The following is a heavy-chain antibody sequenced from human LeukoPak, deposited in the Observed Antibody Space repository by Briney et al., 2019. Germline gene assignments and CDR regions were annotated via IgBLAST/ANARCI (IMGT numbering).Heavy chain of an antibody. CDR2: ISGSSSSI. CDR3: ARDGSYSSSWYFDY. D-gene: IGHD6-13*01. J-gene: IGHJ4*02. CDR1: VFTFSSYS. Sequence: GGSLRLSRAPSVFTFSSYSMNWVRQAPRKGLEWVSSISGSSSSISYADSVKDRFTITRENAKNSLYLQMNSLRAEDTAVYYCARDGSYSSSWYFDYWDQGTVVTVTS. V-gene: IGHV3-21*01.